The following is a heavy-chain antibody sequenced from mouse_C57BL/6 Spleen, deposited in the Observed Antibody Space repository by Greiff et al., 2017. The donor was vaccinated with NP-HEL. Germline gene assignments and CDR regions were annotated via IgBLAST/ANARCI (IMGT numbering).Heavy chain of an antibody. Sequence: QVQLQQPGADLVKPGASVKVSCKASGYTFTSYWMHWVKQRPGQGLEWIGRLHPSDSDTNYNQKFKGKATLTVDKSSSTAYMQLSSLTSEDSAVYYCARLIDYDGGFAYWGQGTLVTVSA. CDR1: GYTFTSYW. J-gene: IGHJ3*01. D-gene: IGHD2-4*01. CDR3: ARLIDYDGGFAY. CDR2: LHPSDSDT. V-gene: IGHV1-74*01.